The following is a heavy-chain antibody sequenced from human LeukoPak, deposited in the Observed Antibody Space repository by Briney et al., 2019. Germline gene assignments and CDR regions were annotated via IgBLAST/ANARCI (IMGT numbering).Heavy chain of an antibody. D-gene: IGHD7-27*01. CDR3: ARGAGDDLAY. Sequence: SETLSLTCTVSGGSISSYYSSWIRQPAGKGLEWIGRIYTTGRTNYNPSLKSRVTMSSDTSKNQLSLKLPSVTAADTAVYYCARGAGDDLAYWGQGTLVSVSS. CDR2: IYTTGRT. J-gene: IGHJ4*02. CDR1: GGSISSYY. V-gene: IGHV4-4*07.